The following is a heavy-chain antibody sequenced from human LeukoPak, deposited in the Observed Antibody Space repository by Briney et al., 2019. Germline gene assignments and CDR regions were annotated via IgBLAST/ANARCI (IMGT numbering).Heavy chain of an antibody. J-gene: IGHJ5*02. Sequence: SVKVSCKASGGTFSSYAISWVRQAPGQGLEWMGRIIPIFGTANYAQKFQGRVTITADKSMSTAYMELSSLRSEDTAVYYCARGRTHYYDSSGYVAWFDPWGQGTLVTVSS. V-gene: IGHV1-69*06. CDR2: IIPIFGTA. D-gene: IGHD3-22*01. CDR3: ARGRTHYYDSSGYVAWFDP. CDR1: GGTFSSYA.